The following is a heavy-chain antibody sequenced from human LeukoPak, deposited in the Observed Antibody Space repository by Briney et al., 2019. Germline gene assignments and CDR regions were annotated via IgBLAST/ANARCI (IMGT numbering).Heavy chain of an antibody. Sequence: GGSLRLSCAASGFTFSNYAMPWVRQAPGKGLQWVAVIWYDGSNKYYSDSVKGRFTISRDNSKNTVYLQMTSLRAEDTAMYYCARDSAYGSGRGRFDPWGQGTLVTVSS. CDR2: IWYDGSNK. CDR3: ARDSAYGSGRGRFDP. CDR1: GFTFSNYA. V-gene: IGHV3-33*01. D-gene: IGHD3-10*01. J-gene: IGHJ5*02.